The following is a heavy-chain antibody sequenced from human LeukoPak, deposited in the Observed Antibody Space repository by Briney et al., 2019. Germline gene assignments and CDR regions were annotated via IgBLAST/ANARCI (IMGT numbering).Heavy chain of an antibody. Sequence: PGGSLRLSCTASGFTFSIYSINWVRQAPGKGLEWVSSIGSSSDYIYYADSLKGRFTISRDNAKNSLYLQTNSLRAEDTAVYYCARAPSGYDPYFDYWGQGTLVTVSS. CDR3: ARAPSGYDPYFDY. J-gene: IGHJ4*02. CDR2: IGSSSDYI. V-gene: IGHV3-21*01. CDR1: GFTFSIYS. D-gene: IGHD5-12*01.